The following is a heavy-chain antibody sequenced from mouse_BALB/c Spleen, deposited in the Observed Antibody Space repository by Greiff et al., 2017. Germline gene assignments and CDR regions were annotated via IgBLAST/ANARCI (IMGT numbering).Heavy chain of an antibody. J-gene: IGHJ3*01. D-gene: IGHD2-2*01. CDR1: GFNFKDSY. CDR2: IDPANGNT. CDR3: ASGSWFAY. V-gene: IGHV14-3*02. Sequence: EVQLQQSGAELVKPGASVKLSCTASGFNFKDSYMHWVKQRPEQGLEWIGRIDPANGNTKYDPKFQGKATITADTSSNTAYLQLSSLTSEDTAVYYCASGSWFAYWGQGTLVTVSA.